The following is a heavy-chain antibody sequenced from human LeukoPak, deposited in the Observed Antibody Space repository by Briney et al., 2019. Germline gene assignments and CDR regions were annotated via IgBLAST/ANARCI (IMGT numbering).Heavy chain of an antibody. CDR1: GGSISTYY. Sequence: TSETLSLTCTVSGGSISTYYWSWIRQPPGKGLEWIGYIYHSGSTNYNPSLKSRVTISVDTSKNQFSLKLSSVTAADTAVYYCARVPYYDFWSGPPVDWGQGTLVTVSS. V-gene: IGHV4-59*01. J-gene: IGHJ4*02. CDR2: IYHSGST. D-gene: IGHD3-3*01. CDR3: ARVPYYDFWSGPPVD.